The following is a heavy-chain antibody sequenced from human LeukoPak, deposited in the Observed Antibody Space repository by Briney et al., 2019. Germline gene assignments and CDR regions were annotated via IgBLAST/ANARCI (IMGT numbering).Heavy chain of an antibody. CDR1: GYTFTSYG. CDR3: ARDQIPQSGVGGATFDY. V-gene: IGHV1-18*01. Sequence: ASVKVSCKASGYTFTSYGISWVRQAPGQGLEWMGWISAYNGNTNYAQKLQGRVTMTTDTSTSTAYMELRSLRSDDTAVYYRARDQIPQSGVGGATFDYWGQGTLVTVSS. CDR2: ISAYNGNT. D-gene: IGHD2-2*02. J-gene: IGHJ4*02.